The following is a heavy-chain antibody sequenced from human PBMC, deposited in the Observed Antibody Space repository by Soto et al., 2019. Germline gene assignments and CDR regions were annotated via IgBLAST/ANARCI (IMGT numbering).Heavy chain of an antibody. V-gene: IGHV3-23*01. Sequence: VGSLRLSCAASGFTFSSYAMSWVRQAPGKGLEWVSAISGSGGSTYYADSVKGRFTISRDNSKNTLYLQMNSLRAEDTAVYYCAKSSYFDCSSTSGYYYYYYGMDVWGQGTTVTV. J-gene: IGHJ6*02. CDR2: ISGSGGST. CDR3: AKSSYFDCSSTSGYYYYYYGMDV. CDR1: GFTFSSYA. D-gene: IGHD2-2*01.